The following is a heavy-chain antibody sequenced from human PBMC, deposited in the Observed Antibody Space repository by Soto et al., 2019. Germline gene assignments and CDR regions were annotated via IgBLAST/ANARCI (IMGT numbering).Heavy chain of an antibody. CDR2: IIPIFGTA. D-gene: IGHD2-2*01. Sequence: GASVKVSCKASGGTFSSYAISWVRQAPGQGLEWMGGIIPIFGTANYAQKFQGRVTITADESTSTAYMELSSLRSEDTAVYYCARELVGGLGYCSSTSCHNWFDPWGQGTLVTVSS. J-gene: IGHJ5*02. V-gene: IGHV1-69*13. CDR3: ARELVGGLGYCSSTSCHNWFDP. CDR1: GGTFSSYA.